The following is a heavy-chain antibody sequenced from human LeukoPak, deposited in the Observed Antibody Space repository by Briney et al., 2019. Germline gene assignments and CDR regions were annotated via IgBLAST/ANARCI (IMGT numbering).Heavy chain of an antibody. CDR3: ARRTSQISYGLDTLYYFDY. Sequence: SETLSLTCAVYGGSFSGYYWGWIRQPPGKGLEWIGEINHSGSTNYNPSLKSRVTISVDTSKNQFSLKLSSVTAADTAVYYCARRTSQISYGLDTLYYFDYWGQGTLVTVSS. D-gene: IGHD3-10*01. J-gene: IGHJ4*02. CDR1: GGSFSGYY. CDR2: INHSGST. V-gene: IGHV4-34*01.